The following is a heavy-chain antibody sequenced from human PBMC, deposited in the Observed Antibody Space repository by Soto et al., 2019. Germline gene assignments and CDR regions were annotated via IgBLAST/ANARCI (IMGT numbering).Heavy chain of an antibody. J-gene: IGHJ5*01. CDR1: GGSRINDNYS. CDR2: IYHSGTT. CDR3: ARLVPATLYYES. D-gene: IGHD2-15*01. Sequence: SETLPLTCTVCGGSRINDNYSWSWVRQPPGNGLEWIGYIYHSGTTYYDPSLNSRVTISVDGSSNQFSLNLTSVMAADTAVYYCARLVPATLYYESWGPRTRVTESS. V-gene: IGHV4-30-2*01.